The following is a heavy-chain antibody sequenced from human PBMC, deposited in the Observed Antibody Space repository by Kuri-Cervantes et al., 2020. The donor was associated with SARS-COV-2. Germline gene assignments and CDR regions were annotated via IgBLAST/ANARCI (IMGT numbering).Heavy chain of an antibody. V-gene: IGHV4-61*09. Sequence: SETLSLTCTVSGCSISSGSYYWSWIRQPAGKGLEWIGYICASGSTNYNPSLKSRVTISVDTYKNQFSLKLSSVAAADTAVYYCAREHTTGNFDYWGQGTLVTVSS. J-gene: IGHJ4*02. CDR1: GCSISSGSYY. CDR2: ICASGST. D-gene: IGHD1-1*01. CDR3: AREHTTGNFDY.